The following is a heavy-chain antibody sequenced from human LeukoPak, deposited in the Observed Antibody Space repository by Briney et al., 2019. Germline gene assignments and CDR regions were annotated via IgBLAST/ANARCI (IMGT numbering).Heavy chain of an antibody. CDR1: GFTFSSFG. J-gene: IGHJ6*03. CDR2: IWNNGHEF. D-gene: IGHD1-20*01. Sequence: PGGSLRLSCVTSGFTFSSFGMHWVRQAPGKGLEWLALIWNNGHEFQYADSVRGRFTISRDNSNNTLYLEMNSLRAEDTGVYYCSISGSSYVYYYMDVWGKGTTVTVSS. V-gene: IGHV3-33*01. CDR3: SISGSSYVYYYMDV.